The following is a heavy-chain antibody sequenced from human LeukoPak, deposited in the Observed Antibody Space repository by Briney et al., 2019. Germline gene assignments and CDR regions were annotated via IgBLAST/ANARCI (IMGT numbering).Heavy chain of an antibody. CDR2: LNPNGGST. D-gene: IGHD3-22*01. Sequence: ASVKVSCKASGYTFTSYYMHWVRQAPGQGLEWMGILNPNGGSTSYAQKFQGRVTMTRDTSTSTAYMELSSLRSDDTAVYYCARGHYYDSSGFYDWFDPWGQGTLVTVSS. V-gene: IGHV1-46*01. J-gene: IGHJ5*02. CDR3: ARGHYYDSSGFYDWFDP. CDR1: GYTFTSYY.